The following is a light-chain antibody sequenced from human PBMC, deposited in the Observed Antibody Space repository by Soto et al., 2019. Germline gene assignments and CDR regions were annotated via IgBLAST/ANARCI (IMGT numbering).Light chain of an antibody. CDR2: GAS. CDR1: QSISSNY. Sequence: DIVMTQSPGTLSLSPGERATLSCRASQSISSNYLAWYQQKPGQSPRLLIYGASSRATDIPDRFSGRGSGTDFTLTISRLEPEDFAVYFCQQYGTSPRTFGQGTKVEIK. CDR3: QQYGTSPRT. J-gene: IGKJ1*01. V-gene: IGKV3-20*01.